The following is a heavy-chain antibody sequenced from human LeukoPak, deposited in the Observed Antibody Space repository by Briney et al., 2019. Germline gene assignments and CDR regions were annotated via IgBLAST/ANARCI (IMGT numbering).Heavy chain of an antibody. J-gene: IGHJ4*02. Sequence: PGGSLRLSCAASGFTFSSYAMSWVRQAPGKGLEWVSAISGSGGSTYYADSVKGRFTISRDNSKNTLYLQMNSLRAEDTAVYYCAKDIESNGITIFGVVIPTYYFDYWGQGTLVTVSS. CDR2: ISGSGGST. D-gene: IGHD3-3*01. CDR1: GFTFSSYA. V-gene: IGHV3-23*01. CDR3: AKDIESNGITIFGVVIPTYYFDY.